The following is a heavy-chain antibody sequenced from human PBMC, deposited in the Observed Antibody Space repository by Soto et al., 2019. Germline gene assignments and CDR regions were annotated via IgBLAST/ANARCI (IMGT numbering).Heavy chain of an antibody. CDR3: ATTLSSSQKNWFDP. V-gene: IGHV5-10-1*01. Sequence: GESLKISCKGSGYSFTSYWIRWVRQMPGKGLEWMGRIDPSDSYTNYSPSFQGHVTISADKTISTAYLQWSSLKASDSAMYYCATTLSSSQKNWFDPWGQGTLVTVSS. CDR1: GYSFTSYW. J-gene: IGHJ5*02. D-gene: IGHD6-13*01. CDR2: IDPSDSYT.